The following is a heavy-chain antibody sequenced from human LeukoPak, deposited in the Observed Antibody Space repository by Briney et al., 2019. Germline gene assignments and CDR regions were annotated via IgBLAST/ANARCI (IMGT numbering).Heavy chain of an antibody. Sequence: SETLSLTCTVSGGSISSSSYYWGWIRQPPGKGLEWIGSIYYSGSTYYNPSLKSRVTISVDTSKNQFSLKLSSVTAADTAVYYCARDWDKNLAATDNWGQGTLITVSS. D-gene: IGHD6-13*01. J-gene: IGHJ4*02. CDR2: IYYSGST. V-gene: IGHV4-39*07. CDR3: ARDWDKNLAATDN. CDR1: GGSISSSSYY.